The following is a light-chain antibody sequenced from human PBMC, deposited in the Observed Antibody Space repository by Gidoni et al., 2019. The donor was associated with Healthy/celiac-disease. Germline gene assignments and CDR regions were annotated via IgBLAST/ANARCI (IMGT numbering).Light chain of an antibody. CDR1: SLRSYY. CDR3: NSRDSSGNPDVV. CDR2: GKN. V-gene: IGLV3-19*01. J-gene: IGLJ2*01. Sequence: SSEPTQDPAVSVALGQTVRITCQGDSLRSYYASWYQQKPGQAPALVIYGKNNRPSGIPDRFSGSSSGNTASLTITGAQAEDEADYYCNSRDSSGNPDVVFGGGTKLTVL.